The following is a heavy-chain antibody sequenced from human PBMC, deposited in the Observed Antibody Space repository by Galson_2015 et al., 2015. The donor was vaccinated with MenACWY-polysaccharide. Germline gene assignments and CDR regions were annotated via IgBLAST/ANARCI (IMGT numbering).Heavy chain of an antibody. CDR2: IKQDGSEK. D-gene: IGHD3-10*01. CDR1: GFTFSNYW. CDR3: ASQTWTGYFDY. J-gene: IGHJ4*02. Sequence: SLRLSCAASGFTFSNYWMSWVRQAPGKALEWVANIKQDGSEKYYVDSVKGRFTISRDNAKNSLYLRMNSLRAEDTAMYYCASQTWTGYFDYWGQGILVTVSS. V-gene: IGHV3-7*03.